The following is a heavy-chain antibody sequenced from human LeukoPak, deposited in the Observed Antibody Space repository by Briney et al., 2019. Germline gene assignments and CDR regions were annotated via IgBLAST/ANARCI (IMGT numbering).Heavy chain of an antibody. V-gene: IGHV1-18*01. CDR2: ISAYNGNT. CDR1: GYTFTSYG. J-gene: IGHJ4*02. D-gene: IGHD4-17*01. Sequence: VSVKVSCKASGYTFTSYGISWVRQAPGQGLEWMGWISAYNGNTNYAQKLQGRVTMTTDTSTSTAYMELRSLRSDDTAVYYCARLYDGDYGVCFDYWGQGTLVTVSS. CDR3: ARLYDGDYGVCFDY.